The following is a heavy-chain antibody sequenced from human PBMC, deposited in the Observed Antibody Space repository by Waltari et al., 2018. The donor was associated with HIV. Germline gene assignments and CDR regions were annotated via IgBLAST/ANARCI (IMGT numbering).Heavy chain of an antibody. CDR3: ARGYGAPDY. J-gene: IGHJ4*02. Sequence: EVQLVESGGGLVQPGGSLRLSCAASGFTFSGYWMSWVRQAPGKGMEWVANIKQDGSEKYYVDSVKGRFTISRDNAQNSLYLQMNSLRADDTAVYFCARGYGAPDYWGQGTLVTVSS. D-gene: IGHD4-17*01. V-gene: IGHV3-7*04. CDR2: IKQDGSEK. CDR1: GFTFSGYW.